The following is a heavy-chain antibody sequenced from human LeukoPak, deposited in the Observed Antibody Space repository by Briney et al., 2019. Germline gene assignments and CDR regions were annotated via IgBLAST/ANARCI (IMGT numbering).Heavy chain of an antibody. D-gene: IGHD5-18*01. V-gene: IGHV3-48*01. CDR1: GFIFSRSS. J-gene: IGHJ4*02. CDR2: ISGSSNTI. Sequence: GGSLRLSRAASGFIFSRSSMNWVRQAPGKGLEWVSYISGSSNTIYYAESVKGRFTISRDNDKNSLYLQMNSLRAEDTAVYYCAGDLASALLTTRRSYWGQGTLVTVSS. CDR3: AGDLASALLTTRRSY.